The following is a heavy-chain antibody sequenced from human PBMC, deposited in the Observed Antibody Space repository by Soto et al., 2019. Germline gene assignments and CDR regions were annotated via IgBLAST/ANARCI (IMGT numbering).Heavy chain of an antibody. V-gene: IGHV4-4*02. CDR1: GGSFTSNNW. J-gene: IGHJ4*02. CDR2: IYRTGST. D-gene: IGHD1-7*01. CDR3: ARRDPGTSVDY. Sequence: SETLSLTCAVSGGSFTSNNWWTWVRQPPGQGLEWIGEIYRTGSTNYNPSLKSRVTISLDKSENQFSLKVTSLPAADTGVYYCARRDPGTSVDYWGQGTLVTVSS.